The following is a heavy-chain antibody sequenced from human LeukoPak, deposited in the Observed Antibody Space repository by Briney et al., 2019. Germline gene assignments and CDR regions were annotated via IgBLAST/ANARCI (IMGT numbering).Heavy chain of an antibody. CDR1: GGSISSGSYY. Sequence: SQTLSLTCTVSGGSISSGSYYWSWIRQPAGKGLEWIGRIYTSGSTNYNPSLKSRVTISVDTSKNQFSLKLSSVTAADTAVYYCARVGCSSTSCYGWFYYMVVWGKGTTVTVSS. CDR2: IYTSGST. V-gene: IGHV4-61*02. CDR3: ARVGCSSTSCYGWFYYMVV. J-gene: IGHJ6*03. D-gene: IGHD2-2*01.